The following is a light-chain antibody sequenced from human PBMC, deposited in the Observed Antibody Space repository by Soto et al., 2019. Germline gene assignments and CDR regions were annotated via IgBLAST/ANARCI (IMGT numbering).Light chain of an antibody. CDR3: QQYNSYWT. CDR1: QSISSW. CDR2: DAS. J-gene: IGKJ1*01. Sequence: DIQMTQSPSTLSASVGDRVTITCRASQSISSWLAWYQQKPGKAPQLLIYDASSLESGVPSRFSGSGSGTEFTLTIRGLKPDDFATDYCQQYNSYWTFGQGTKGDIK. V-gene: IGKV1-5*01.